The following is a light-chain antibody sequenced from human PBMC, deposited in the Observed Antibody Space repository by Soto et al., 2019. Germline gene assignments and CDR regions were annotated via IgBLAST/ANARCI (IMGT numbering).Light chain of an antibody. Sequence: QSVLTQPPSASGSPGQRVTISCSGSSSNIGSNYVYWYQQLPGTAPKLLIYRNNQRPSGVPDRFSGSKSGTSASLAISGLRSEDEADYYCAAWDDSLSGVVFGGWTKLTFL. J-gene: IGLJ2*01. CDR2: RNN. CDR3: AAWDDSLSGVV. CDR1: SSNIGSNY. V-gene: IGLV1-47*01.